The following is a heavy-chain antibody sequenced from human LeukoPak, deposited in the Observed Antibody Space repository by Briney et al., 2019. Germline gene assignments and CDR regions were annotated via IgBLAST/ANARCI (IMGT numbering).Heavy chain of an antibody. V-gene: IGHV4-38-2*02. J-gene: IGHJ5*02. Sequence: PGGSLRLSCAASGFTFSSYWMSWVRQAPGKGLEWIGSIYHSGSTYYNPSLKSRVTISVDTSKNQFSLKLSSVTAADTAVYYCARDSVAGNWFDPWGQGTLVTVSS. CDR3: ARDSVAGNWFDP. D-gene: IGHD6-19*01. CDR2: IYHSGST. CDR1: GFTFSSYW.